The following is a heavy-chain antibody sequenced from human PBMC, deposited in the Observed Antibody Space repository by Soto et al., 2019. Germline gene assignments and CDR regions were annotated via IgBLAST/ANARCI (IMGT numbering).Heavy chain of an antibody. CDR1: GFTFSSCA. J-gene: IGHJ3*02. D-gene: IGHD3-16*01. Sequence: EVQLLESGGGLVQPGGSLRLSCAASGFTFSSCAMSWVRQAPGKGLEWVSAISTSGGVTYYADSVKGRFTISRDNSKNTLYLQMNSLRAEDTAVYYCAKDIGGPAVATGWGIIDIWGQGTMVTVSS. CDR3: AKDIGGPAVATGWGIIDI. V-gene: IGHV3-23*01. CDR2: ISTSGGVT.